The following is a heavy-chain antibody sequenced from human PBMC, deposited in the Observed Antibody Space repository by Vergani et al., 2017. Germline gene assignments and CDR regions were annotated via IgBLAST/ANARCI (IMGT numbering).Heavy chain of an antibody. J-gene: IGHJ6*02. Sequence: EVQLVESGGGLVQPGGSLRLSCAASGFTFSIYWMHWVRQAPGKGLVWVSRINSDGSSTSYADSVKGRFTISRDNAKNTLYLQMNILRAEDTAVYYCARGGLWMGYYYYYGMDVWGQGTTVTVSS. CDR1: GFTFSIYW. CDR2: INSDGSST. CDR3: ARGGLWMGYYYYYGMDV. V-gene: IGHV3-74*01. D-gene: IGHD5-12*01.